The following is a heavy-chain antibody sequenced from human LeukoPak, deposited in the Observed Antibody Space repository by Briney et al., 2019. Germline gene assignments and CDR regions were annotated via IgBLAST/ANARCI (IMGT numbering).Heavy chain of an antibody. CDR2: IYASGNT. CDR3: ASRRCSTTCPEDY. D-gene: IGHD2-2*01. CDR1: GGSISSYS. Sequence: PSETLSLTCTVSGGSISSYSWSWIRQPAGKGLEWIGRIYASGNTNYNPSLKSRVTMSVDTSKNQFSLKLSSVTAADTAVYYCASRRCSTTCPEDYWGQGTLVTVSS. V-gene: IGHV4-4*07. J-gene: IGHJ4*02.